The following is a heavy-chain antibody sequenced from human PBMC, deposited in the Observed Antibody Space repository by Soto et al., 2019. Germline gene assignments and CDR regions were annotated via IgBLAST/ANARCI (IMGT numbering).Heavy chain of an antibody. J-gene: IGHJ4*02. CDR1: GGSMSSSNW. V-gene: IGHV4-4*02. Sequence: QVQLQESGPGLVTPSGTLSLTCTVSGGSMSSSNWWNWVRQSPGKGLEWIGEAHHSGRTNYNPSLKRRVTIPVDKSKNHFSMKLSYVTAADTAVYYCARSEATGLDYWGQGTLVTVSS. D-gene: IGHD1-26*01. CDR3: ARSEATGLDY. CDR2: AHHSGRT.